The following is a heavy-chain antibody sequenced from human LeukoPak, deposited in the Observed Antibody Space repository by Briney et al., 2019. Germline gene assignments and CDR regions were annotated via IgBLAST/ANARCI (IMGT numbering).Heavy chain of an antibody. Sequence: PGGSLRLSCAASGFTFSSYSMSWVRQAPGKGLEWVSSISSSSSYIYYADSVKGRFTISRDNAKNSLYLQMNSLRAEDTAVYYCARHTMYYYDSSGFAPSYYYYGMDVWGQGTTVTVSS. V-gene: IGHV3-21*01. J-gene: IGHJ6*02. D-gene: IGHD3-22*01. CDR2: ISSSSSYI. CDR3: ARHTMYYYDSSGFAPSYYYYGMDV. CDR1: GFTFSSYS.